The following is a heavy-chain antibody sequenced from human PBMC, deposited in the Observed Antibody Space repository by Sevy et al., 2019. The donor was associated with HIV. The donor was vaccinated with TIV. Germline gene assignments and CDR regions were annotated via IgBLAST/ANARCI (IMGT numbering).Heavy chain of an antibody. CDR1: GGSITSLY. Sequence: SETLSLTCTVSGGSITSLYWNWIRQPPGKGLEWIANIYYNGHINYNPPLKSQVTLSLDTSKNQFSLRLSSVTAADTAMDNCAGENACSRGYCWGQGTLVTVSS. V-gene: IGHV4-59*08. J-gene: IGHJ4*02. CDR2: IYYNGHI. CDR3: AGENACSRGYC. D-gene: IGHD6-19*01.